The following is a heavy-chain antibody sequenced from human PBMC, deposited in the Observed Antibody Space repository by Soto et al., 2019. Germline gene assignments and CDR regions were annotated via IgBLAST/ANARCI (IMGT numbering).Heavy chain of an antibody. CDR3: ARARGNDWYSDY. V-gene: IGHV3-21*01. D-gene: IGHD5-12*01. Sequence: GGSLRLSCAASGFTFNHYWMSWVRQAPGKGLEWVSSITHSGTYVYYADSVKGRFTISRDSASNSLFLQMTSLRAEDTAVYHCARARGNDWYSDYWGQGTLVTVSS. J-gene: IGHJ4*02. CDR2: ITHSGTYV. CDR1: GFTFNHYW.